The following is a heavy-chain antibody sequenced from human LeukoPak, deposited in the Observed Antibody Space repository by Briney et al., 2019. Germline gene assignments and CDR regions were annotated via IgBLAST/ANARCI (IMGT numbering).Heavy chain of an antibody. CDR2: IYYGGST. Sequence: SETLSLTCTVSGGSISSSSYYWGWIRQPPGKGLEWIGSIYYGGSTYYNPSLKSRVTISVDTSKNQFSLKLTSVTAADTAVYYCARHERYCGCACYSVDYCGQGTLVTVSS. V-gene: IGHV4-39*01. D-gene: IGHD2-21*02. CDR1: GGSISSSSYY. CDR3: ARHERYCGCACYSVDY. J-gene: IGHJ4*02.